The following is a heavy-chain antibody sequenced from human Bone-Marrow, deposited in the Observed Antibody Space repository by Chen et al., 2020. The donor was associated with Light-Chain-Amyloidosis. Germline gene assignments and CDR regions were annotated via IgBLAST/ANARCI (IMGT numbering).Heavy chain of an antibody. CDR1: GYHFTGYY. CDR2: INPNSGGT. Sequence: VKLLQSGAGVKKPGASVKVSCKAAGYHFTGYYMHWVRQAPGQGLEWMGWINPNSGGTNYAQKFQGRVTMTRDTSISTAYMELSRLRSDDTAVYYCARALGIVGATTFHGGYYFDYWGQGTLVTVSS. J-gene: IGHJ4*02. V-gene: IGHV1-2*02. CDR3: ARALGIVGATTFHGGYYFDY. D-gene: IGHD1-26*01.